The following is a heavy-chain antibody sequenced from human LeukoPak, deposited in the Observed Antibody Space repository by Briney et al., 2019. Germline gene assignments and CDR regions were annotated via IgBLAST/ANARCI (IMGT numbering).Heavy chain of an antibody. J-gene: IGHJ4*02. CDR1: GYTITGYY. D-gene: IGHD6-6*01. CDR2: INPNTGDT. Sequence: ASVKVSCKASGYTITGYYMHWVRQAPGQGLEWMGRINPNTGDTNSARKFQGRVTMTRDTSTSTVYMELSSLRSEDTAVYYCARVDSSSSFDYWGQGTLVTVSS. CDR3: ARVDSSSSFDY. V-gene: IGHV1-2*06.